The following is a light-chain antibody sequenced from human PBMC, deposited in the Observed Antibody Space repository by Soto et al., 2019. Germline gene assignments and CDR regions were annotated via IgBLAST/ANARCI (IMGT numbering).Light chain of an antibody. J-gene: IGLJ1*01. CDR3: NSHTISNPRV. Sequence: LTQPASVSGSPGRSITISCTGTNSDVGAYNHVSWYQHHPGKAPKPMIYEVSNRPSGVSNRFSGSKSGYTASLTISGLVADDAADYSCNSHTISNPRVFGKGKKVTVL. V-gene: IGLV2-14*01. CDR1: NSDVGAYNH. CDR2: EVS.